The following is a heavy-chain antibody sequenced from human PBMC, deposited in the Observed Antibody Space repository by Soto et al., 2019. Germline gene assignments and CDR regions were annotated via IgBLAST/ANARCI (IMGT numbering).Heavy chain of an antibody. CDR2: ITSNGGST. CDR3: ARDTVADTSTGPFDS. J-gene: IGHJ4*02. V-gene: IGHV3-64*01. Sequence: EVQLVESGGGLVQPGGSLRLSCAASGFTFSNYTMHWVRQAPGKGLEYVSTITSNGGSTYYANSVRARFTISRDNSKNTLYLQMGSLRPDDMAVYYCARDTVADTSTGPFDSWGQGTLVTVSS. D-gene: IGHD6-19*01. CDR1: GFTFSNYT.